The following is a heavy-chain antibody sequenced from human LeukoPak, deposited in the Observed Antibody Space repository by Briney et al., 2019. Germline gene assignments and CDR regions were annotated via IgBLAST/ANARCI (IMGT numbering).Heavy chain of an antibody. J-gene: IGHJ6*02. CDR1: DGSINSYY. CDR2: IYYNGNT. CDR3: ARGRSNYYGMDV. D-gene: IGHD1-26*01. V-gene: IGHV4-59*01. Sequence: SETLSLTCPVSDGSINSYYWNWIRRPPGKGLEWIGYIYYNGNTNYSPSLKSRVTMSVDTSKNLFSLKVSSVTAADTAVYYCARGRSNYYGMDVWGQGTTVTVSS.